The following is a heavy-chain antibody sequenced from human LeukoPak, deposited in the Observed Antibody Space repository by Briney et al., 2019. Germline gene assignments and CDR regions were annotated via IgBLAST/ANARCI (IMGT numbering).Heavy chain of an antibody. CDR3: GRGGKVEQLVLAR. CDR1: GFTFSSYG. D-gene: IGHD6-13*01. Sequence: GGSLRLSCAASGFTFSSYGMHWVRQAPGKGLEWVAAISYDGSNKYYADSVKGRFTISRDNAKNTLYLKMNSLRAEETAVYYCGRGGKVEQLVLARWGQGSLVTVSS. V-gene: IGHV3-30*03. J-gene: IGHJ4*02. CDR2: ISYDGSNK.